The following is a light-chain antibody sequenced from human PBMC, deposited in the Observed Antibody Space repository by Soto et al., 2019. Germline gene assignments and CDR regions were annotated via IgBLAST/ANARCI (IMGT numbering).Light chain of an antibody. J-gene: IGLJ1*01. CDR3: CSYAGSYSYV. CDR1: SSDVGGYNY. V-gene: IGLV2-11*01. Sequence: QSALTQPRSVSGSPGQSVAISCTGTSSDVGGYNYVSWYQQHPGKAPKLMIYDVTKRPSGVPGRFSASKSGNTASLTISGLQADDEADYYCCSYAGSYSYVFGTGTKVTVL. CDR2: DVT.